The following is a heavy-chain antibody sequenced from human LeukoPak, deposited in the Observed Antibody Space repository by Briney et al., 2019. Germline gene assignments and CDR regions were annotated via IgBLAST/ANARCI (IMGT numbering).Heavy chain of an antibody. D-gene: IGHD3-10*01. CDR1: GFTFSSDY. Sequence: GGSLRLSCAASGFTFSSDYMSWVRQAPGKGLGWVSITYSGGVTYYADSVRGRFTISRDNPKNTLYLQMNSLRAEDTAVYYCARNYYGSGSRAFDIWGQGTMVTVSS. V-gene: IGHV3-53*01. J-gene: IGHJ3*02. CDR2: TYSGGVT. CDR3: ARNYYGSGSRAFDI.